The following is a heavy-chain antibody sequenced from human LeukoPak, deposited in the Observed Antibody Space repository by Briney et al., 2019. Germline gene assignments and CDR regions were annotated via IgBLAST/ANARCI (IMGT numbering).Heavy chain of an antibody. CDR2: INSDGSTT. V-gene: IGHV3-74*01. Sequence: GGSLRLSCAASGFTFSSYWMHWVRQAPGKGLVWASRINSDGSTTTYADSVKGRFTISRDNAKNTLYLQMNSLRAEDTAVYYCARDRRGVAGGYWGQGTLVIVSS. D-gene: IGHD6-19*01. J-gene: IGHJ4*02. CDR3: ARDRRGVAGGY. CDR1: GFTFSSYW.